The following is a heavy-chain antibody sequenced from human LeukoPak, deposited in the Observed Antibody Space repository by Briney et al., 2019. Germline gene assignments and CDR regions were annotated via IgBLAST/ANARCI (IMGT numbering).Heavy chain of an antibody. CDR1: GFTFSSYA. CDR3: ASYCSSTSCYYGNYGMDV. D-gene: IGHD2-2*01. CDR2: ISGSGGST. J-gene: IGHJ6*02. Sequence: GSLLLSCAASGFTFSSYAMSWVRQVPGKGLEWVSAISGSGGSTYYADSVKGRFTISRDNAKNSLYLQMNSLRAEDTAVYYCASYCSSTSCYYGNYGMDVWGQGTTVTVSS. V-gene: IGHV3-23*01.